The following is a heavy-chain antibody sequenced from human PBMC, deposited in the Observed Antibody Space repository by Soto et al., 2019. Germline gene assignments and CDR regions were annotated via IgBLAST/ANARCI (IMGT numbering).Heavy chain of an antibody. D-gene: IGHD2-15*01. V-gene: IGHV1-2*02. CDR1: GYTFTGYY. Sequence: QVQLVQSGAEVKKPGASVKVSCKASGYTFTGYYIHWVRQAPGQGLEWMGWINPNSGGTKYPQKFQGRVTMTRDTSIRTVYMSLTGLKSDDTAVYFCARDLAKGGGSAVFDYWCQGTLVAVSS. J-gene: IGHJ4*02. CDR2: INPNSGGT. CDR3: ARDLAKGGGSAVFDY.